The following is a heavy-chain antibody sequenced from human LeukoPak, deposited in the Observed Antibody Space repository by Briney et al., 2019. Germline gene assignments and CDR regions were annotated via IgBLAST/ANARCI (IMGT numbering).Heavy chain of an antibody. V-gene: IGHV3-64*01. D-gene: IGHD6-25*01. CDR2: ISYNGEQT. CDR1: GFTFSQYF. Sequence: GGSLRLSCAGSGFTFSQYFMDWVRQAPGKGLEYLSVISYNGEQTYYSKSVKGRFTISRDNSKNMLYLQMGSLRPEDTAVYFCARDPSVGGFSGSELDFWGQGTLVTVSS. J-gene: IGHJ4*02. CDR3: ARDPSVGGFSGSELDF.